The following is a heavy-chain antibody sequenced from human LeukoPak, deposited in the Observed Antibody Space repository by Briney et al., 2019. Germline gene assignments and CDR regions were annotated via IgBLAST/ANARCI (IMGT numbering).Heavy chain of an antibody. CDR2: IYYSGST. Sequence: GSLRLSCAASGFTFSGYAMSWVRQPPGKGLEWIGSIYYSGSTYYNPSLKSRVTVSVDTSKNQSSLKLSSVTAADTAVYYCASRSTKDYYYYYYMDVWGKGTTVTVSS. CDR3: ASRSTKDYYYYYYMDV. CDR1: GFTFSGYA. D-gene: IGHD5-24*01. V-gene: IGHV4-38-2*01. J-gene: IGHJ6*03.